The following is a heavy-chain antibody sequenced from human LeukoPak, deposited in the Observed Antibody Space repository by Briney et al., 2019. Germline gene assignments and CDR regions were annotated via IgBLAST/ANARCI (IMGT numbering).Heavy chain of an antibody. Sequence: GGSLRLSCAASGFTFRSYAMGWVRQAPGKGLEWVSAISAGGGITFYADSMRGRFTISSDNSKNTLYLQMNSLGAEDTAVYYCARYGGKYLEYWGQGTLVTVPS. J-gene: IGHJ4*02. CDR2: ISAGGGIT. CDR3: ARYGGKYLEY. D-gene: IGHD1-26*01. CDR1: GFTFRSYA. V-gene: IGHV3-23*01.